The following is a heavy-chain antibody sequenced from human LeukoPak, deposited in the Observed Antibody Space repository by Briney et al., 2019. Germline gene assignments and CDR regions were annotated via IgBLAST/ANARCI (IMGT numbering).Heavy chain of an antibody. CDR1: GYSISSGYY. V-gene: IGHV4-38-2*02. J-gene: IGHJ5*02. CDR2: IYHSGST. D-gene: IGHD3-22*01. CDR3: ARGITMIGYNWFDP. Sequence: PSETLSLTCTVSGYSISSGYYWGWIRQPPGKGLEWIGSIYHSGSTYYNPSLKSRVTISVDTSKNQFSLKLSSVTAADTAVYYCARGITMIGYNWFDPWGQGTLVTVSS.